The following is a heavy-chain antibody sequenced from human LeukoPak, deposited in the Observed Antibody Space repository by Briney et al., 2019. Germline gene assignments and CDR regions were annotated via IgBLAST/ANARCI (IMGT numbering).Heavy chain of an antibody. D-gene: IGHD4-17*01. CDR2: IFYSGST. CDR1: GGSINSGDYY. CDR3: ARQFRSTVGDPRDFDY. V-gene: IGHV4-30-4*01. Sequence: SETLSLTCTVSGGSINSGDYYWSWIRQSPGKGLEWIGNIFYSGSTYYNPSLKSRVTISVDTSKKQFSLNLTSVTAADTAVYYCARQFRSTVGDPRDFDYWGQGTLVTVSS. J-gene: IGHJ4*02.